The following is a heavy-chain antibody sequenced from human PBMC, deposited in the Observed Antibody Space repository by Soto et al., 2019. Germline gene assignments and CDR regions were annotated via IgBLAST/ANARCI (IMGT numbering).Heavy chain of an antibody. CDR3: ARAGSETGTTDY. D-gene: IGHD1-7*01. Sequence: SETLSLTCTVSGGSVSSGSYYWGWIRQPPGKGLEWIGYIYYSGSTNYNPSLKSRVTISVDTSKNQFSLKLSSVTAADTAVYYCARAGSETGTTDYWGQGTLVTVSS. CDR1: GGSVSSGSYY. CDR2: IYYSGST. J-gene: IGHJ4*02. V-gene: IGHV4-61*01.